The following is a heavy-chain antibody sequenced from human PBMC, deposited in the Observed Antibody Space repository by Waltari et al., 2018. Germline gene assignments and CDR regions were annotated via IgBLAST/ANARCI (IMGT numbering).Heavy chain of an antibody. CDR1: AYSINSGYY. D-gene: IGHD3-22*01. CDR3: ERDRHYYEEGYGVRRDSFDI. CDR2: IYYSWAT. V-gene: IGHV4-38-2*02. J-gene: IGHJ3*02. Sequence: QVQLQESGPGLVKPSETRSLTCGVAAYSINSGYYWGWIRQSPGKGLEWIGRIYYSWATYQNRSVKRRGTLSIDTSSHQFSLMLTSVPAADSGVDVCERDRHYYEEGYGVRRDSFDIWGQGTLVTVSS.